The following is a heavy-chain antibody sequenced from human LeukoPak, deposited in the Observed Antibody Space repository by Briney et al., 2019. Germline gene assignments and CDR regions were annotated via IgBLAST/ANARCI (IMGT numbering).Heavy chain of an antibody. D-gene: IGHD3-22*01. CDR2: IYYSGSS. Sequence: SETLSLTCTVSGGSISSSSYFWGWIRQPPGKGLEWIGYIYYSGSSNYNPSLKTRVTISVDTSKNQFSLKLSSVTAADTAVYYCARPAYDSSGYFDAFDIWGQGAMVTVSS. V-gene: IGHV4-61*05. CDR3: ARPAYDSSGYFDAFDI. CDR1: GGSISSSSYF. J-gene: IGHJ3*02.